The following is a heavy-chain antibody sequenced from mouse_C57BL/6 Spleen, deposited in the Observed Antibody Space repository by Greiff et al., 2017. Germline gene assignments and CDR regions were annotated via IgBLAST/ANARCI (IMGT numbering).Heavy chain of an antibody. Sequence: VQLKESGPGLVKPSQSLSLTCSVTGYSITSGYYWNWIRQFPGNKLEWMGYISYDGSNNYNPSLKNRISITRDTSKNQFFLKLNSVTTEDTATYYCARDQEYWGQGTTLTVSS. J-gene: IGHJ2*01. CDR3: ARDQEY. V-gene: IGHV3-6*01. CDR1: GYSITSGYY. CDR2: ISYDGSN. D-gene: IGHD3-2*02.